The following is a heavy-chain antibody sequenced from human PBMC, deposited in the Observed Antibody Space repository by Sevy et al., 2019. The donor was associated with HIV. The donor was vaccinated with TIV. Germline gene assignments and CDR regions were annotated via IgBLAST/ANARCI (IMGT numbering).Heavy chain of an antibody. D-gene: IGHD3-16*01. CDR2: VSPTSLST. Sequence: GGSLRLSCTASGFSFSNYVMAWVRQAPGKGLEWVSSVSPTSLSTYYAESVKGRFTISRDNSKNTLYLQMNSLRAEDTAIYSCAKQHIRMIPGNGALECGGRGALVPVSS. V-gene: IGHV3-23*01. CDR3: AKQHIRMIPGNGALEC. J-gene: IGHJ2*01. CDR1: GFSFSNYV.